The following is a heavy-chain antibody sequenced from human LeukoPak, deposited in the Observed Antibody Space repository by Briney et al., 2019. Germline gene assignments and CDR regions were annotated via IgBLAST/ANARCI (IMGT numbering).Heavy chain of an antibody. V-gene: IGHV1-18*01. CDR3: AEDHYNILTGYFRDAFDI. D-gene: IGHD3-9*01. J-gene: IGHJ3*02. CDR2: ISAYNGNR. CDR1: GYTFTNYG. Sequence: ASVKVSCKASGYTFTNYGINWVRQAPGQGLEWMGWISAYNGNRDSAQKLQDRVTMTIDTSTSTAYMELRSLRSDDTAVYYCAEDHYNILTGYFRDAFDIWGQGTMVTVSS.